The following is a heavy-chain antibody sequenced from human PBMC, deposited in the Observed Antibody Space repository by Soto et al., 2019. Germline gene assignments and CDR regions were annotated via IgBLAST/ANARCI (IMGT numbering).Heavy chain of an antibody. CDR3: AKDPGRYSSSWYGWFDP. CDR2: ISYDGSNK. CDR1: GFTFSSYG. J-gene: IGHJ5*02. D-gene: IGHD6-13*01. V-gene: IGHV3-30*18. Sequence: GGSLRLSCAASGFTFSSYGMHWVRQAPGKGLEWVAVISYDGSNKYYADSVKGRFTISRDNSKNTLYLQMNSLRAEDTAVYYCAKDPGRYSSSWYGWFDPWGQGTLVTVSS.